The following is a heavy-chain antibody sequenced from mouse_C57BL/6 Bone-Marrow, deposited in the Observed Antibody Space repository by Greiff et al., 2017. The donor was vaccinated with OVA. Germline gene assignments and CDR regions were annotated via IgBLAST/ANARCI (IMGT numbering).Heavy chain of an antibody. CDR3: ARPIYDGYWYFDV. V-gene: IGHV1-78*01. J-gene: IGHJ1*03. Sequence: VKLMESDAELVKPGASVKISCKVSGYTFTDHTIHWMKQRPEQGLEWIGYIYPRDGSTKYNEKYKGKATLTADKSSSTAYMQLNSLTSEDSAVYFCARPIYDGYWYFDVWGTGTTVTVSS. D-gene: IGHD2-3*01. CDR2: IYPRDGST. CDR1: GYTFTDHT.